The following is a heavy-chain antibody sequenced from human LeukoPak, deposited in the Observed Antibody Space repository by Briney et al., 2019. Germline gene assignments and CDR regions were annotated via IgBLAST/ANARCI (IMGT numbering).Heavy chain of an antibody. D-gene: IGHD2-2*01. CDR2: IRVSDGAR. V-gene: IGHV3-23*01. Sequence: GGSLRLSCAASGFTFPTYAMKWVRQAPGKGLEWVSSIRVSDGARFYADSAKGRFTISRDNSKNTLYLQMNSLSAEDTAAYYCAKPLVPAASFDYWGQGTLVTVSS. CDR3: AKPLVPAASFDY. CDR1: GFTFPTYA. J-gene: IGHJ4*02.